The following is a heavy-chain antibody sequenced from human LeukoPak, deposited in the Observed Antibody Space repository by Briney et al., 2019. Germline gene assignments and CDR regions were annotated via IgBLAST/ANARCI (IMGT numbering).Heavy chain of an antibody. V-gene: IGHV3-48*01. CDR3: ARSYDFWSGYYPRFDY. J-gene: IGHJ4*02. CDR2: ISSSSSTI. CDR1: GFTFSSYR. Sequence: GGSLRLSCAASGFTFSSYRMNWVRQAPGKGLEWVSYISSSSSTIYYADSVKGRFTISRDNAKNSLYLQMNSLRAEDTAVYYCARSYDFWSGYYPRFDYWGQGTLVTVSS. D-gene: IGHD3-3*01.